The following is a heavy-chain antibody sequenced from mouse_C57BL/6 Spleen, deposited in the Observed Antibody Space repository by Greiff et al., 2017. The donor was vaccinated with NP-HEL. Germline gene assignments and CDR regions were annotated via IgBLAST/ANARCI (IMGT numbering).Heavy chain of an antibody. D-gene: IGHD2-5*01. CDR1: GYTFTSYW. V-gene: IGHV1-55*01. CDR3: ARRTYSNYAYYYAMDY. CDR2: IYPGSGST. J-gene: IGHJ4*01. Sequence: QVQLQQPGAELVKPGASVKMSCKASGYTFTSYWLTWVKQRPGQGLEWIGDIYPGSGSTNYNEKFKSKATLTVDTSSSTAYMQLSSLTSEDSAVYYCARRTYSNYAYYYAMDYWGQGTSVTVSS.